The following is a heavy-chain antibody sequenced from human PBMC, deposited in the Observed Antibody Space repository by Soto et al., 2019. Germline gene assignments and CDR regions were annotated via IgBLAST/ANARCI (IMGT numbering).Heavy chain of an antibody. D-gene: IGHD2-21*02. Sequence: SVKNTSKASAGTFSNHDISWVRQAPGQGLEWLGGIIPMFPTADYAQRFQGRVTITADDSTTTVYMELSGLRSEDTAMYYCARDDATYCGGDCYRYFYYGMDVWGQGTTVTVSS. V-gene: IGHV1-69*13. CDR1: AGTFSNHD. CDR3: ARDDATYCGGDCYRYFYYGMDV. J-gene: IGHJ6*02. CDR2: IIPMFPTA.